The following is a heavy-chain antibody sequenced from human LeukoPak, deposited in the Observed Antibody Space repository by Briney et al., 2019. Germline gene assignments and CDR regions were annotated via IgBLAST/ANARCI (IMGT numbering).Heavy chain of an antibody. V-gene: IGHV1-3*01. CDR3: AKVYGFCSGSGCSRQPLPLGY. J-gene: IGHJ4*02. Sequence: GASVKVSCKASGYTFTSYAMHWVRQAPGQGLEWVGWINAGNGNTKYSHTFQGRVTITRDTSASTAYMELNSLRSDDTAVYYCAKVYGFCSGSGCSRQPLPLGYWGQGTLVTDSS. CDR2: INAGNGNT. D-gene: IGHD2-2*03. CDR1: GYTFTSYA.